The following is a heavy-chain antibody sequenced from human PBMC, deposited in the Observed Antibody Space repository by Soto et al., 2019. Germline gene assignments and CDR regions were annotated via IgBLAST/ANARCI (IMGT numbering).Heavy chain of an antibody. CDR1: GFTFSSYA. CDR2: ISGSGGST. J-gene: IGHJ3*02. V-gene: IGHV3-23*01. D-gene: IGHD2-15*01. Sequence: QLGGSLRLSCAASGFTFSSYAMSWVRQAPGKGLEWVSAISGSGGSTYYADSVKGRFTISRDNSKNTLYLQMNSLRAEDTAVYYCAKSCSGSNCYRDAFDIWGQGTMVTVSS. CDR3: AKSCSGSNCYRDAFDI.